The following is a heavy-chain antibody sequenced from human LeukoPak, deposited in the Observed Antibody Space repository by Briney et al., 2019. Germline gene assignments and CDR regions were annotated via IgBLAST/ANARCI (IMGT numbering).Heavy chain of an antibody. J-gene: IGHJ4*02. V-gene: IGHV3-49*03. CDR1: GFTFGDYA. CDR2: IRSKAHGGTT. Sequence: GGSLRLSCTASGFTFGDYAMSWFRQAPGKGLEWVGFIRSKAHGGTTEYAASVKGRFTISRDDSKSIAYLQMNSLKTEDTAVYYCTTGTVVIGKNIDYWGQGTLVTVSS. CDR3: TTGTVVIGKNIDY. D-gene: IGHD4-23*01.